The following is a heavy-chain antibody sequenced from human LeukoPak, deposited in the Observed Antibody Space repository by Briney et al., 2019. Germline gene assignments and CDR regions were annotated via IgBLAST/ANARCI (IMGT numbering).Heavy chain of an antibody. V-gene: IGHV3-72*01. CDR1: GFTFSDHY. D-gene: IGHD2-15*01. Sequence: GGSLRLSCAASGFTFSDHYMDWVRQAPGKGLEWVGRTRKKTNSYTTEYAASVKGRFTVSRDDSKNSLYLQMNSLKAEDTAVYYCGSCSGGSCHSGWFDPWGQGTLVTVSS. J-gene: IGHJ5*02. CDR3: GSCSGGSCHSGWFDP. CDR2: TRKKTNSYTT.